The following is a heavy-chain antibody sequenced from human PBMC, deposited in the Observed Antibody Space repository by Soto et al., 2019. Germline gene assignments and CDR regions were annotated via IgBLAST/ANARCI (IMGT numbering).Heavy chain of an antibody. CDR1: GGSIDSGGYS. CDR2: IYHTGAA. CDR3: VRASYILPFDP. J-gene: IGHJ5*02. D-gene: IGHD2-21*01. Sequence: QLQLQESGSGLVKPSQTLSLTCAVSGGSIDSGGYSWNWIRQPPVKGLAWIGYIYHTGAAHYNASLEGRVSLSVDMSKNQFSLQMTSVTAADTAVYYCVRASYILPFDPWGQGIFVTVSS. V-gene: IGHV4-30-2*01.